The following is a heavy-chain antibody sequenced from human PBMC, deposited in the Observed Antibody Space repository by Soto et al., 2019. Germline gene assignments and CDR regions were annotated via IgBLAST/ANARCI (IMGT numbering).Heavy chain of an antibody. D-gene: IGHD6-19*01. CDR1: GFTFDDYT. CDR2: ISWDGGST. V-gene: IGHV3-43*01. J-gene: IGHJ4*02. Sequence: PGGSLRLSCAASGFTFDDYTMHWVRQAPGKGLEWVSLISWDGGSTYYADSVKDRFTISRDNSKNSLYLQMNSLRTEDTALYYCAKDISVSGLFDYWGQGTLVTVSS. CDR3: AKDISVSGLFDY.